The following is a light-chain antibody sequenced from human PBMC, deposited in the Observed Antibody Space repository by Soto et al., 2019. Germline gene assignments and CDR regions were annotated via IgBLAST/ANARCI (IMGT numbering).Light chain of an antibody. Sequence: SYELPQPPSVSVAPGQTAIVTCDGNNIGSNSVHWYQQKPGRAPVLVVYADSDRPSGVPERFSGSNSGNTATLTISRVEAGDEADYYCQVWDSSTDDLYVFGPGTKVTVL. CDR1: NIGSNS. CDR2: ADS. J-gene: IGLJ1*01. V-gene: IGLV3-21*02. CDR3: QVWDSSTDDLYV.